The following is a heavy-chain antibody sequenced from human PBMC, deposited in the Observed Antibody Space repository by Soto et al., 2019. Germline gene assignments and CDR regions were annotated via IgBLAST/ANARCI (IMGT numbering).Heavy chain of an antibody. Sequence: GASVKVSCKASGYTFTSYGISWVRQAPGQGLEWMGWISAYNGNTNYAQKLQGRVTMTTDTSTSTAYMELRSLRSDDTAVYYCARARADSGDYVHGAFDIWGQGTMVTVSS. V-gene: IGHV1-18*01. CDR1: GYTFTSYG. CDR3: ARARADSGDYVHGAFDI. J-gene: IGHJ3*02. D-gene: IGHD4-17*01. CDR2: ISAYNGNT.